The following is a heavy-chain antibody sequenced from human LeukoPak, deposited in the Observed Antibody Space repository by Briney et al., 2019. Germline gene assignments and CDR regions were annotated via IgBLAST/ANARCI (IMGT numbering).Heavy chain of an antibody. CDR2: VKQDGSEK. D-gene: IGHD5-12*01. Sequence: GGSLRLSCAASGFIFSSYWMSWGRQAPGKGLEWVANVKQDGSEKYYVDSVKGRFTISRDNAKNSLYLQMNSLRAEDTAVYYCARVFGGYDGALAYWGQGTLVTVSS. V-gene: IGHV3-7*02. J-gene: IGHJ4*02. CDR1: GFIFSSYW. CDR3: ARVFGGYDGALAY.